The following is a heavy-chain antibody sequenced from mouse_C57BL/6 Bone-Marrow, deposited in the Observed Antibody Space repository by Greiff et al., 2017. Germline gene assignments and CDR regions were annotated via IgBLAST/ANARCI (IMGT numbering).Heavy chain of an antibody. CDR3: SIPRPSYGSKTDY. V-gene: IGHV14-4*01. J-gene: IGHJ2*01. D-gene: IGHD1-1*01. CDR1: GFNIKDDY. Sequence: VQLQQSGAELVRPGASVKLSCTASGFNIKDDYMHWVKQRPEQGLEWIGWIDPENGDTEYASKFQGKATITADTSSNTAYLQHSSLTSEDTAVYYCSIPRPSYGSKTDYWGQGPTLTVSA. CDR2: IDPENGDT.